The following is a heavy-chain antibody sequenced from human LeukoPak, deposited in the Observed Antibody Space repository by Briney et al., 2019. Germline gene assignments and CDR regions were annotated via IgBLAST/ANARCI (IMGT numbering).Heavy chain of an antibody. D-gene: IGHD1-26*01. CDR2: IYYSGST. J-gene: IGHJ4*02. CDR3: ARGAGEYSGSYYGRIGYFDY. Sequence: SETLSLTCTVSGGSISSSSYYWGWIRQPPGNGLEWIGSIYYSGSTYYNPSLKSRVTISVDTSKNQFSLKLSSVTAADTAVYYCARGAGEYSGSYYGRIGYFDYWGQGTLVTVSS. V-gene: IGHV4-39*07. CDR1: GGSISSSSYY.